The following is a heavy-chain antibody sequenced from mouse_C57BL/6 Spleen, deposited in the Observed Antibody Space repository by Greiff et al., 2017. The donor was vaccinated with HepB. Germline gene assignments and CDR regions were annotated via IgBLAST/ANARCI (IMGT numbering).Heavy chain of an antibody. V-gene: IGHV1-15*01. CDR3: TRMGQGNFDY. CDR1: GYTFTDYE. CDR2: IDPETGGT. D-gene: IGHD3-3*01. J-gene: IGHJ2*01. Sequence: VQLQQSGAELVRPGASVTLSCKASGYTFTDYEMHWVKQTPVHGLEWIGAIDPETGGTAYNQKFKGKAILTADKSSSTAYMELRSLTSEDSAVYYCTRMGQGNFDYWGQGTTLTVSS.